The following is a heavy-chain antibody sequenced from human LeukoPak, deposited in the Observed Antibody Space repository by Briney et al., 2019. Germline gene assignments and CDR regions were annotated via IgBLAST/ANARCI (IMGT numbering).Heavy chain of an antibody. Sequence: PSETLSLTCTVSGGSISSTYWSWIRQPPGKGLEWIGYIYSSGSTNYNPSLKSRVTISIVTSKNQFSLRLRSVTAADTAVYYCARLHKGNWFDPWGQGTLVTVSS. V-gene: IGHV4-59*12. CDR2: IYSSGST. CDR3: ARLHKGNWFDP. J-gene: IGHJ5*02. CDR1: GGSISSTY. D-gene: IGHD4-11*01.